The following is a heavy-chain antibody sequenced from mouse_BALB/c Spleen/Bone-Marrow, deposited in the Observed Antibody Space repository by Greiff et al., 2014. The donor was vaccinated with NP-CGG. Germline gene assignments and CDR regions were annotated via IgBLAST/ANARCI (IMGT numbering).Heavy chain of an antibody. V-gene: IGHV2-9*02. CDR2: IWAGGST. J-gene: IGHJ4*01. CDR3: ARVYGSSYDPYYYAMDY. D-gene: IGHD1-1*01. Sequence: VMLVESGPGLVAPSQSLSITCTVSGFSSTSYGVYWARQPPGKGLEWLGVIWAGGSTNYNSGLMSRLSISKDNSKSQVLLKMNSLQIDDTAMYYCARVYGSSYDPYYYAMDYWGQGTSVTVSS. CDR1: GFSSTSYG.